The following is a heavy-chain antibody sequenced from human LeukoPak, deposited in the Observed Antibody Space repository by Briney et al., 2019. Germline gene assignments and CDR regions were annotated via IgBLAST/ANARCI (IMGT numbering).Heavy chain of an antibody. J-gene: IGHJ4*02. CDR3: AGSAYYRDFDY. V-gene: IGHV3-48*04. CDR1: GFTFSSYW. CDR2: ISSFGSTI. D-gene: IGHD3-22*01. Sequence: PGGSLRLSCAASGFTFSSYWMSWVRQAPGKGLEWVSYISSFGSTIYYADSVKGRFTISRDNAKNSLYLQMNSLGAEDTAVYYCAGSAYYRDFDYWGQGTLVTVSS.